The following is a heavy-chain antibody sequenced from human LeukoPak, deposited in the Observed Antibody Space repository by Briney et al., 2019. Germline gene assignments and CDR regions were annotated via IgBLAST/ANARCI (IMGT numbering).Heavy chain of an antibody. V-gene: IGHV3-23*01. D-gene: IGHD6-6*01. Sequence: GGSLRLSCAASRFTFNNYAMSWVRQAPGKGLEWVSGISGSGGSTYYADSVKGRFTISRDNSKNTLYLQMNSLRAEDTAVYYCAKDIEYISTAAGAFDIWGQGTMVTVSS. CDR2: ISGSGGST. J-gene: IGHJ3*02. CDR1: RFTFNNYA. CDR3: AKDIEYISTAAGAFDI.